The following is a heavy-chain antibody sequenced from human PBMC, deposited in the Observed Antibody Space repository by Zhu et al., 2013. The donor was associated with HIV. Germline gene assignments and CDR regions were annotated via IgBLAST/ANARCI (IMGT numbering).Heavy chain of an antibody. CDR2: IYHSGST. D-gene: IGHD3-10*01. CDR1: GYSISSGYY. CDR3: ARVPFRVDMVQGQSNWFDP. J-gene: IGHJ5*02. Sequence: QVQLQESGPGLVKPSETLSLTCAVSGYSISSGYYWGWIRQPPGKGLEWIGSIYHSGSTYYNPSLKSRVTISVDTSKNQFSLKLSSVTAADTAVYYCARVPFRVDMVQGQSNWFDPWGQGTLVTVSS. V-gene: IGHV4-38-2*01.